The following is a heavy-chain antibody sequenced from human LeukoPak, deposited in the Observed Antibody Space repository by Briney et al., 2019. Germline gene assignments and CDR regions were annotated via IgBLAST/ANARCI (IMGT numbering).Heavy chain of an antibody. CDR2: IIPIFGTA. J-gene: IGHJ6*02. Sequence: SVRVSCKDSGGTFSSYAISWVRQAPGQGLEWMGGIIPIFGTANYAQKFQGRVTITADESTSTAYMELSSLRSEDTAVYYCARSLLRGVPEPYYYHGMDVWGQGTTVTVSS. D-gene: IGHD3-22*01. CDR1: GGTFSSYA. CDR3: ARSLLRGVPEPYYYHGMDV. V-gene: IGHV1-69*13.